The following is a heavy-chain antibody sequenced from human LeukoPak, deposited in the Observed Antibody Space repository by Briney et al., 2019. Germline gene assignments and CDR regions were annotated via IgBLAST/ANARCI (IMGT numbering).Heavy chain of an antibody. V-gene: IGHV4-31*03. CDR3: AREVVSSGYYYHFDY. CDR2: IYYSGST. CDR1: GGSISSGGYD. J-gene: IGHJ4*02. D-gene: IGHD3-22*01. Sequence: SETLSLTCTVSGGSISSGGYDWSWIRQHPGKGLEWIGYIYYSGSTYYNPSLKSRVTISVDTSKNQFSLKLSSVTAADTAVYYCAREVVSSGYYYHFDYWGQGTLVTVSS.